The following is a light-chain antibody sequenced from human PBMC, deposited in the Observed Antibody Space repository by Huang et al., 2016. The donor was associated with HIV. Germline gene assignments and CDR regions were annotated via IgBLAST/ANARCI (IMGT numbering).Light chain of an antibody. CDR1: QDISNS. CDR2: DAS. V-gene: IGKV1-33*01. J-gene: IGKJ2*01. CDR3: QQYDNVPSYT. Sequence: DIQMTQSPSSLSASVGDRVTITCQASQDISNSLNWYQQKPGKAPKLLIYDASNLQIGVLSRFSVSGSGIDFTFTISSLQPEDIATYYCQQYDNVPSYTFGQGTKVEIK.